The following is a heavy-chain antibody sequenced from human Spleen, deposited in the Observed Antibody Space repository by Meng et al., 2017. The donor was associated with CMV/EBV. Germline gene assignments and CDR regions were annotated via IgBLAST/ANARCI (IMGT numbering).Heavy chain of an antibody. Sequence: GGSLRLSCAASQFTFRSYAMHWVRQAPGKGLEWVSLISWDGGSTYYADSVKGRFTISRDNSKNSLYLQMNSLRTEDTALYYCAKDIDREGLGELPGGYWGQGTLVTVSS. V-gene: IGHV3-43*01. CDR3: AKDIDREGLGELPGGY. J-gene: IGHJ4*02. CDR2: ISWDGGST. D-gene: IGHD3-16*01. CDR1: QFTFRSYA.